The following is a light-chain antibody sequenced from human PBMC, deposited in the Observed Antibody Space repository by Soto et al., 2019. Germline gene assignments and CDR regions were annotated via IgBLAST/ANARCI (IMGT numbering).Light chain of an antibody. J-gene: IGKJ2*01. CDR1: QSVLYSSNNQNY. V-gene: IGKV4-1*01. CDR3: QQYYSTPPA. CDR2: WAS. Sequence: DIVMTQSPDSLAVSLGERATINCKSSQSVLYSSNNQNYLAWYQQKPGQPPKLLIYWASTRESGVPDRFSGSGSGTDFTLTISSLQDEDVAVYYCQQYYSTPPAVGQGTKLEIK.